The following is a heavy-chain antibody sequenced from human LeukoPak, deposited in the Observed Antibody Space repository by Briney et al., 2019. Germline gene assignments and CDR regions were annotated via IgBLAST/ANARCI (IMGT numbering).Heavy chain of an antibody. CDR1: GGSISSYY. V-gene: IGHV4-4*07. J-gene: IGHJ4*02. D-gene: IGHD4-17*01. CDR2: IYTSGST. CDR3: ARHSYGDYVGLAFDY. Sequence: SETLSLTCTVSGGSISSYYWSWIRQPAGKGLEWIGRIYTSGSTNYNPSLKSRVTISVDTSKNQFSLKLSSVTAADTAVYYCARHSYGDYVGLAFDYWCQGTLVTVSS.